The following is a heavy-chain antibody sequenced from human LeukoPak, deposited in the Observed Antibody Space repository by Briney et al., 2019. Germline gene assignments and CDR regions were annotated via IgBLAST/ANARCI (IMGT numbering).Heavy chain of an antibody. V-gene: IGHV1-2*04. Sequence: ASVKVSCKASGYTFTGYYMHWVRQAPGQGLEWMGWINPNSGGTNYAQKFQGWVTKTRDTSISTAYMELSRLRSDDTAVYYCARAGSYSSSWYGYNWFDPWGQGTLVTVSS. CDR3: ARAGSYSSSWYGYNWFDP. D-gene: IGHD6-13*01. CDR2: INPNSGGT. CDR1: GYTFTGYY. J-gene: IGHJ5*02.